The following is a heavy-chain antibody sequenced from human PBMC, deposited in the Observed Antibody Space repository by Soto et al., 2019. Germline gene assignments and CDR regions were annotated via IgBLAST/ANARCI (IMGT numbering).Heavy chain of an antibody. CDR3: ARGGDISGRGCGLSWFDP. V-gene: IGHV4-4*02. J-gene: IGHJ5*02. CDR2: IYERGDINYS. Sequence: SETLSLTCAVSGGSITSSNWRSWVRQTPEKGLERIGEIYERGDINYSNYNPSLKNRVSISLDKSKNHFSLNVISVTAADTALYYCARGGDISGRGCGLSWFDPCGQGTQVT. D-gene: IGHD6-19*01. CDR1: GGSITSSNW.